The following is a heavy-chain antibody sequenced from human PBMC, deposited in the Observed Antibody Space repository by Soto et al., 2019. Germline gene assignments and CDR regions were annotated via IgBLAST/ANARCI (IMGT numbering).Heavy chain of an antibody. CDR3: ARDRIIGTSYSDY. V-gene: IGHV4-4*07. CDR2: IHSSGTT. J-gene: IGHJ4*02. Sequence: ETLSLTCTVSSGSINSFYWSWIRQPAGKGLEWIGRIHSSGTTNYNPSLKSRVTVSVDTSKNQFSLKLTSVTAADTAVYYCARDRIIGTSYSDYWGQGILVTVSS. CDR1: SGSINSFY. D-gene: IGHD1-7*01.